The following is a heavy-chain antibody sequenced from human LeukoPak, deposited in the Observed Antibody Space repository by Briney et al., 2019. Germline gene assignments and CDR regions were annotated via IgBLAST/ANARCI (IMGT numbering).Heavy chain of an antibody. V-gene: IGHV3-74*01. Sequence: PGGSLRLSCAASGFXFSSYWMLWVRQAPGKGLVWVSRINSDGSSTSYADSVKGRFTISRDNAKNTLYLQMNSLRADDTAVYYCAREGLYSSDWDYWGQGTLVTVSS. CDR1: GFXFSSYW. J-gene: IGHJ4*02. CDR2: INSDGSST. D-gene: IGHD6-19*01. CDR3: AREGLYSSDWDY.